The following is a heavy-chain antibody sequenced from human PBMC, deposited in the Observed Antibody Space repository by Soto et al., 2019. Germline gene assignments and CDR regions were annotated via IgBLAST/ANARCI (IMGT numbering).Heavy chain of an antibody. CDR3: AAAARY. CDR2: IYYSGST. J-gene: IGHJ4*02. D-gene: IGHD2-15*01. V-gene: IGHV4-59*01. Sequence: SETLSLTCSVSGGSISGYYWSWIRQTPEKGLEWIGYIYYSGSTNYNPSLKSRVTMLIDMSKNQFSLKLTSVSAADTAVYYCAAAARYWGQGILVTVSS. CDR1: GGSISGYY.